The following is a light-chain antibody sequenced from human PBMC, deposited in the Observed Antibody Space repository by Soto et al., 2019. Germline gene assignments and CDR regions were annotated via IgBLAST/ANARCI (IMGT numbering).Light chain of an antibody. J-gene: IGLJ2*01. CDR2: DVS. Sequence: QSAVTQPASVSGSPGQSITISCTGTSSDDGGYNYVSWYQQHPGKAPKLMIYDVSNRPSGVSNRFSGSKSGNTASLTISGLQAEDEADYYCSSYTSSGTPVVFGGGTQLTVL. V-gene: IGLV2-14*01. CDR3: SSYTSSGTPVV. CDR1: SSDDGGYNY.